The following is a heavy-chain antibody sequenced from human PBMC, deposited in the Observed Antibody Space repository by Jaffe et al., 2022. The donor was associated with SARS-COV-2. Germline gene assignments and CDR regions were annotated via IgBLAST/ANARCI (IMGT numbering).Heavy chain of an antibody. Sequence: QVQLVESGGGVVQPGRSLRLSCAASGFSFRIYAMHWVRQAPGKGLEWVAVTSYDGSNKNYADFVKGRFTISRDNSKNTLLLQMNSLRVEDTAVYYCARDSTSLIVVGELDYWGQGTLVTVSS. CDR1: GFSFRIYA. CDR3: ARDSTSLIVVGELDY. D-gene: IGHD3-22*01. CDR2: TSYDGSNK. V-gene: IGHV3-30*04. J-gene: IGHJ4*02.